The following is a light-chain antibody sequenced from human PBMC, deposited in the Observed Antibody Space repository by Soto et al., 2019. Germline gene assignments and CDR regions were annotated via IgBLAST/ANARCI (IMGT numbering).Light chain of an antibody. V-gene: IGLV3-21*02. J-gene: IGLJ1*01. Sequence: SYELTQPPSVSVAPGQTARITCGGNNIGRKSVHWYQQKPGQAPVLVVYDDSDRRSGIPERFSGSNSGNTATLTISRVEAGDEADYYCQVWDSSSDHLYVFGTGTKVTAL. CDR1: NIGRKS. CDR2: DDS. CDR3: QVWDSSSDHLYV.